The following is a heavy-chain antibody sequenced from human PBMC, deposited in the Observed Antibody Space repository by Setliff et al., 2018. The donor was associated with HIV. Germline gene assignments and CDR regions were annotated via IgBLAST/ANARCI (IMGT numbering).Heavy chain of an antibody. D-gene: IGHD6-13*01. CDR1: GYSISSGYY. CDR2: IYHSGST. V-gene: IGHV4-38-2*01. Sequence: SETLSLTCAVSGYSISSGYYWGWIRQPPGKGLEWIGSIYHSGSTYNNPSLKSRLTILVDTSKKQFSVKLSSVTAADTAVYYCARGGTAAAGYLDNWGQGTPVTVSS. J-gene: IGHJ4*02. CDR3: ARGGTAAAGYLDN.